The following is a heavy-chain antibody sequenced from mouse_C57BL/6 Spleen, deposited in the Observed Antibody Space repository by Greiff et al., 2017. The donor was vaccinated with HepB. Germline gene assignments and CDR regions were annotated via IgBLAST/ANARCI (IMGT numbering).Heavy chain of an antibody. CDR2: IDPETGGT. CDR3: VSTVVGEGYYFDY. D-gene: IGHD1-1*01. Sequence: QVQLQQSGAELVRPGASVTLSCKASGYTFTDYEMHWVKQTPVHGLEWIGAIDPETGGTAYNQKFKGKAILTADKSSSTAYMELRSLTSEDSAVYYCVSTVVGEGYYFDYWGQGTTLTVSS. V-gene: IGHV1-15*01. CDR1: GYTFTDYE. J-gene: IGHJ2*01.